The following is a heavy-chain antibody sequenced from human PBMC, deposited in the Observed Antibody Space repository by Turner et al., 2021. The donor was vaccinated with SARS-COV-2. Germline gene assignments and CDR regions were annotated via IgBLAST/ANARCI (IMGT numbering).Heavy chain of an antibody. V-gene: IGHV3-7*03. CDR3: ARLHTSSWYFDY. D-gene: IGHD6-13*01. CDR2: IKQDGSEK. CDR1: GFTFSSYW. Sequence: EVQLVESGGGLVQPGGSLRLSCAASGFTFSSYWMSWVRQAQGKGLEWVANIKQDGSEKYYVDSGKGRFTISRDNAKNSLYLQMNSLRAEDTAVYYCARLHTSSWYFDYWGQGTLVTVSS. J-gene: IGHJ4*02.